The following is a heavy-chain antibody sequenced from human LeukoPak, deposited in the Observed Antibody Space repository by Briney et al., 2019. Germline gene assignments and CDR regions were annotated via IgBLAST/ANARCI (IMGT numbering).Heavy chain of an antibody. Sequence: SVTVSCKASEFTYNSHVIQWIRQTRGQRLEWIGWIVVGSGYTNYAQKFQERVTFTRDMSTRTVYMELSSLRSEDTAVYYCAIGSNYYYMDVWGKGTTVTISS. D-gene: IGHD3-16*01. J-gene: IGHJ6*03. CDR2: IVVGSGYT. CDR1: EFTYNSHV. V-gene: IGHV1-58*02. CDR3: AIGSNYYYMDV.